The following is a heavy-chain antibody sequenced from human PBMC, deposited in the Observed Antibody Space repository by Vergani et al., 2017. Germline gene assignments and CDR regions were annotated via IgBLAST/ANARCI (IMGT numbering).Heavy chain of an antibody. CDR3: ARSQGQLVVLNPKTYYYGMDV. CDR1: GYTFTGYY. CDR2: INPNSGGT. D-gene: IGHD6-13*01. V-gene: IGHV1-2*02. J-gene: IGHJ6*02. Sequence: QVQLVQSGAEVKKPGASVKVSCKASGYTFTGYYMHWVRQAPGQGLEWMGWINPNSGGTNYAQKFQGRVTMTRDTSISTAYMELSRLRSDDTAVYYCARSQGQLVVLNPKTYYYGMDVWGQGTTVTVSS.